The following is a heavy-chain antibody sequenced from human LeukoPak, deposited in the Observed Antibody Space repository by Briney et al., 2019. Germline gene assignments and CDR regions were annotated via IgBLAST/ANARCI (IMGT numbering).Heavy chain of an antibody. CDR3: ARVRGLYCSSTSCADSDAFDI. D-gene: IGHD2-2*01. Sequence: GGSLRLSCEASGFTFSSYAMHWVRQAPGKGREWVAVISYDGSNKYYADSVKGRFTISRDNSKNTLYLQMNSLRAEDTAVYYCARVRGLYCSSTSCADSDAFDIWGQGTMVTVSS. V-gene: IGHV3-30-3*01. J-gene: IGHJ3*02. CDR2: ISYDGSNK. CDR1: GFTFSSYA.